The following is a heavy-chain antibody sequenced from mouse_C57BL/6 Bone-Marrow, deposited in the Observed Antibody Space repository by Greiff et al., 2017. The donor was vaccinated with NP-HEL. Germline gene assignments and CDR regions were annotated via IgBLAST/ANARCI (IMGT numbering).Heavy chain of an antibody. CDR2: IYPGDGDT. J-gene: IGHJ2*01. CDR3: ATYGSKYFDD. V-gene: IGHV1-82*01. Sequence: QVQLQQSGPELVKPGASVKISCKASGYAFSSSWMNWVKQRPGKGLEWIGRIYPGDGDTNYNGKFKGKATLTADKSSSTAYMQLSSLTSEDAAVYFCATYGSKYFDDWGQGTTLTVSS. D-gene: IGHD1-1*01. CDR1: GYAFSSSW.